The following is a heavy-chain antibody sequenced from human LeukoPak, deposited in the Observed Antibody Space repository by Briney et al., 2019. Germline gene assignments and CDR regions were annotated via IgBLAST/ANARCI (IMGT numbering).Heavy chain of an antibody. CDR2: IRYDGKSK. D-gene: IGHD2/OR15-2a*01. CDR3: AKGNKVPDYEYYYMHV. J-gene: IGHJ6*03. Sequence: PGGSLRLSCAASGFSFSDYGMHWVRQGPGKGLEWVSFIRYDGKSKYYGDSVKGRLTISRDNSKNTVFLQMNSLRVEDTAVYYCAKGNKVPDYEYYYMHVWGKGTTVTVSS. V-gene: IGHV3-30*02. CDR1: GFSFSDYG.